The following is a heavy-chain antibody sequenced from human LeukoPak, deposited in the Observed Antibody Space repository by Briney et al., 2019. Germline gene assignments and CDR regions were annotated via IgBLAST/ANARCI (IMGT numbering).Heavy chain of an antibody. Sequence: GGSLRLSCAASGFTFSSSAMSWVRQAPGKGLEWVSAISGSGGSTYYADSVKGRFTISRDNSKNTLYLQMNSLRAEDTAVYYCALAVADSYFDYWGQGALVTVSS. J-gene: IGHJ4*02. D-gene: IGHD6-19*01. CDR3: ALAVADSYFDY. CDR1: GFTFSSSA. CDR2: ISGSGGST. V-gene: IGHV3-23*01.